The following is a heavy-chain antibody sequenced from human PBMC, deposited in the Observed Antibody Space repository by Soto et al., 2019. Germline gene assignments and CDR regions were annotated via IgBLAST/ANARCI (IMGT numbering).Heavy chain of an antibody. J-gene: IGHJ6*02. CDR1: GFTFSSYA. Sequence: GGSLRLSCAASGFTFSSYAMTWVRQAPGKGLEWVSAICNSGGCAYYADSVKGRFTISRDNSKNTLYLQMNSLRGEDTAVYFCAKDMGPAARSWGMDVWGQGTTVTVSS. V-gene: IGHV3-23*01. D-gene: IGHD2-2*01. CDR3: AKDMGPAARSWGMDV. CDR2: ICNSGGCA.